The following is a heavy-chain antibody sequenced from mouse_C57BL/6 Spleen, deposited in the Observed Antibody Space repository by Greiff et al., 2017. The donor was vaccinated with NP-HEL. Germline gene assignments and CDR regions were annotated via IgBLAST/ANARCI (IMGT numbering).Heavy chain of an antibody. V-gene: IGHV1-82*01. D-gene: IGHD4-1*01. J-gene: IGHJ3*01. CDR3: ARGDWDRFAY. CDR2: IYPGDGDT. Sequence: QVQLQQSGPELVKPGASVKISCKASGYAFSSSWMNWVKQRPGKGLEWIGRIYPGDGDTNSNGKFKGKATLTADKSSSTAYMQLSSLTSEDSAVYFCARGDWDRFAYWGQGTLVTVSA. CDR1: GYAFSSSW.